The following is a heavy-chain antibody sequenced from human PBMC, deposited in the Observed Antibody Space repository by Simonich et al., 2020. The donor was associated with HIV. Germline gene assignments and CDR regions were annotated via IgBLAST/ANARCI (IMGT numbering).Heavy chain of an antibody. CDR1: GYTFTSYY. Sequence: QVQLVQSGAEVKKPGASVKVSCKASGYTFTSYYMHWVRQAPGQGLEWRGITNPSGGSTSYAQKFQGRVTMTRDTSTSTVYMELSSLRSEDTAVYYCARGPGVPAAIDYWGQGTLVTVSS. CDR2: TNPSGGST. J-gene: IGHJ4*02. CDR3: ARGPGVPAAIDY. V-gene: IGHV1-46*01. D-gene: IGHD2-2*01.